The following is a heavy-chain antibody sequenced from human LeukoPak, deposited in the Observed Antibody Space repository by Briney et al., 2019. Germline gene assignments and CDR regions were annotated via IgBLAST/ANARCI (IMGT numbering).Heavy chain of an antibody. J-gene: IGHJ4*02. CDR2: IITNYGTT. CDR3: ARPRTYYDFWRGYPTFDY. Sequence: SVKVSCKASGGTFSNYAISWVRQAPGQGLEWMGGIITNYGTTNYAQKYQGRVTITADESTTTVYMELSSLRSEDTAVYYCARPRTYYDFWRGYPTFDYWGQGTLVTVSS. V-gene: IGHV1-69*13. CDR1: GGTFSNYA. D-gene: IGHD3-3*01.